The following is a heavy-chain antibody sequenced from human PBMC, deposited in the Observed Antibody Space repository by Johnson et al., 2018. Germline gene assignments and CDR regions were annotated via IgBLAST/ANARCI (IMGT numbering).Heavy chain of an antibody. CDR2: ISYRGST. V-gene: IGHV4-59*12. J-gene: IGHJ3*02. CDR3: AREGRTWGIGDAFDI. D-gene: IGHD6-13*01. Sequence: QEQLQESGPGLVKPSEPLSLTCTVSGGSISSYYWSWIRQPPGQGLEWLGYISYRGSTNYNPSLKSRVTITVDKSKTQFSLKLSSVTAADTAVYYCAREGRTWGIGDAFDIWGLGTTVTVSS. CDR1: GGSISSYY.